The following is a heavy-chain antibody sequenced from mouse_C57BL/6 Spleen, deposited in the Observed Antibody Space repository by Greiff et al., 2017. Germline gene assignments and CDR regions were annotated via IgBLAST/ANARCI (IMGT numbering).Heavy chain of an antibody. Sequence: EVMLVESGGGLVKPGGSLKLSCAASGFTFSDYGMHWVRQAPEKGLEWVAYISSGRSTIYYADTVKGRYTISRDNAKNTLFLQMTSLRSEDTAMYYCARPLYYYGSSYDYARDYWGQGTSVTVSS. J-gene: IGHJ4*01. CDR3: ARPLYYYGSSYDYARDY. D-gene: IGHD1-1*01. CDR1: GFTFSDYG. CDR2: ISSGRSTI. V-gene: IGHV5-17*01.